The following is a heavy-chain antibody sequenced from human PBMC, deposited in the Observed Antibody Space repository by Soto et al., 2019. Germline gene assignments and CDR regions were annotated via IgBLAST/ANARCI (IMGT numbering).Heavy chain of an antibody. CDR1: GFTFSSYS. V-gene: IGHV3-21*01. CDR3: SRDYYDSSGSVDY. J-gene: IGHJ4*02. D-gene: IGHD3-22*01. CDR2: ISSSSSYI. Sequence: GGSLRLSCAASGFTFSSYSMPWVRQAPGKGLEGVSSISSSSSYIYYADSVKGRFTISRDNSKNSLYLQMNSLRAEDTAVYYCSRDYYDSSGSVDYWGQGTLVTVSS.